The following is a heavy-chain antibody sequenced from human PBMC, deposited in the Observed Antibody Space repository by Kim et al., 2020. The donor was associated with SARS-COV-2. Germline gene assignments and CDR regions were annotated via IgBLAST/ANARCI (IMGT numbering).Heavy chain of an antibody. CDR3: AREIYCTNGVCYHYWYFDL. J-gene: IGHJ2*01. Sequence: SVKVSCKASGGTFSSYAISWVRQAPGQGLEWMGRIIPILGIANYAQKFQGRVTINADKSTSTAYMELSSLRSEDTAVYYCAREIYCTNGVCYHYWYFDLWGRGTLVTVSS. V-gene: IGHV1-69*04. CDR1: GGTFSSYA. D-gene: IGHD2-8*01. CDR2: IIPILGIA.